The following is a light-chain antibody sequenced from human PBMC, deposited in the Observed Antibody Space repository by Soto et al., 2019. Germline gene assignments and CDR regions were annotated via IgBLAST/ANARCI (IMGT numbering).Light chain of an antibody. Sequence: QSALTQPASVSGSRGQSITMSCTGASSDIGGYNYVSWYQHHPGEAPKLLIYDVTNRPSGVSNRFSASKSGNTASLTISGLQAEDEADYYCSSYTSGNTLLFGGGTKLTVL. CDR3: SSYTSGNTLL. V-gene: IGLV2-14*01. CDR1: SSDIGGYNY. CDR2: DVT. J-gene: IGLJ2*01.